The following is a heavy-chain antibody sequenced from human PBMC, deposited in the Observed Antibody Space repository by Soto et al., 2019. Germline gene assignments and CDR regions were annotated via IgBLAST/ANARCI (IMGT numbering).Heavy chain of an antibody. CDR3: ARVVLAAAHLRYYYYGMDV. D-gene: IGHD2-15*01. J-gene: IGHJ6*02. V-gene: IGHV4-30-4*01. Sequence: SETLSLTCTVSGGSISSGDYYWSCIRQPPGKGLEWIGYIYYSGSTYYNPSLKSRVTISVDTSKNQFSLKLSSVTAADTAVYYCARVVLAAAHLRYYYYGMDVWGQGTTVTVSS. CDR1: GGSISSGDYY. CDR2: IYYSGST.